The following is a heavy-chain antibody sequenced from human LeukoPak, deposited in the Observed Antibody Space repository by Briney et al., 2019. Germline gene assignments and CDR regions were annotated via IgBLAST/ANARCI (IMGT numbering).Heavy chain of an antibody. D-gene: IGHD6-6*01. V-gene: IGHV1-8*02. CDR1: GYTFTSYD. CDR3: ARAYSSSSPPDY. J-gene: IGHJ4*02. CDR2: MNPNSGNT. Sequence: ASVKVSCKASGYTFTSYDINWVRQATGQGLEWMGWMNPNSGNTGYAQKFQGRVTMTRDTSISTAYMELSRLRSDDTAVYYCARAYSSSSPPDYWGQGTLVTVSS.